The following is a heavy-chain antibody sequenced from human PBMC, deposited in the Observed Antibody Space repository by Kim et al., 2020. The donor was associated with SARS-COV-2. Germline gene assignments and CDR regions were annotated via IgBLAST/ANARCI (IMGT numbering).Heavy chain of an antibody. CDR1: GFTVSSNY. CDR2: IYSGGST. V-gene: IGHV3-53*01. D-gene: IGHD6-19*01. CDR3: AGGIAVAGTHPNDY. J-gene: IGHJ4*02. Sequence: GGSLRLSCAASGFTVSSNYMSWVRQAPGKGLEWVSVIYSGGSTYYADSVKGRFTISRDNSKNTLYLQRNSLRAEVTAVYYCAGGIAVAGTHPNDYWGRGTLVTVSS.